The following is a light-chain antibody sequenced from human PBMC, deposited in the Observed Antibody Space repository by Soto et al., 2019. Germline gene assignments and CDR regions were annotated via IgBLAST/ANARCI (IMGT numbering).Light chain of an antibody. CDR1: QNISSW. J-gene: IGKJ2*01. CDR3: QQYKSSSYT. Sequence: DLQMTQSPSTLSASAGDRVTMTCRASQNISSWLAWYQQKPGKAPKLLIYRTSGLESGVPSRFSGGGSGTQFSLTISSLQPDDFGTYYCQQYKSSSYTFGQGTKLEIK. CDR2: RTS. V-gene: IGKV1-5*03.